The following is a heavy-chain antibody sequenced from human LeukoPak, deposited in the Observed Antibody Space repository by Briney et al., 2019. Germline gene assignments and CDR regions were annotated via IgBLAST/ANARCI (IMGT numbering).Heavy chain of an antibody. V-gene: IGHV1-69*05. CDR2: IIPIFGTA. CDR3: ARDYGDYVGYAFDI. Sequence: ASVKVSCKASGVTFSSYAISWVRQAPGQGLEWMGGIIPIFGTANYAQKFQGRVTITTDESTSTAYMELSSLRSEDTAVYYCARDYGDYVGYAFDIWGQGTMVTVSS. J-gene: IGHJ3*02. CDR1: GVTFSSYA. D-gene: IGHD4-17*01.